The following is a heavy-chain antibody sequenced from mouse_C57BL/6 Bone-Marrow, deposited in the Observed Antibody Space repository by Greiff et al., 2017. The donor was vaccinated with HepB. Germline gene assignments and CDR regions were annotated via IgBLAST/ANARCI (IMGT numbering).Heavy chain of an antibody. CDR1: GYTFTSYW. CDR2: IDPSDSYT. V-gene: IGHV1-69*01. CDR3: ARVNYGSSYYAMDY. Sequence: QVQLQQPGAELVMPGASVKLSCKASGYTFTSYWMHWVKQRPGQGLEWIGEIDPSDSYTNYNQKFKGKSTLPVDKSSSTAYMQLSSLTSEDSAVYYCARVNYGSSYYAMDYWGQGTSVTVSS. J-gene: IGHJ4*01. D-gene: IGHD1-1*01.